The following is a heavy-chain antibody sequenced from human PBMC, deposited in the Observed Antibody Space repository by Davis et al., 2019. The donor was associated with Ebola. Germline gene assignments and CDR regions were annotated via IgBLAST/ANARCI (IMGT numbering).Heavy chain of an antibody. CDR2: IYYSGST. J-gene: IGHJ6*02. V-gene: IGHV4-31*03. Sequence: PSETLSLTCTVSGGSIGSGGYSWSWIRQHPGKGLEWIGYIYYSGSTYYNPSLKSRVTISVDTSKNQFSLKLSSVTAADTAVYYCARAKVIAVAPRDYYGMDVWGQGTTVTVSS. D-gene: IGHD6-19*01. CDR3: ARAKVIAVAPRDYYGMDV. CDR1: GGSIGSGGYS.